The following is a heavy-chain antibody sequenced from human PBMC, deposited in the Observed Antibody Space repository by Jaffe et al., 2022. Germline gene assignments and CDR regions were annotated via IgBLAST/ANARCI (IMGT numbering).Heavy chain of an antibody. CDR1: GGSISSYY. V-gene: IGHV4-59*01. D-gene: IGHD5-18*01. J-gene: IGHJ6*03. CDR3: ARFAGGDSYGRGWNYYYYYYMDV. CDR2: IYYSGST. Sequence: QVQLQESGPGLVKPSETLSLTCTVSGGSISSYYWSWIRQPPGKGLEWIGYIYYSGSTNYNPSLKSRVTISVDTSKNQFSLKLSSVTAADTAVYYCARFAGGDSYGRGWNYYYYYYMDVWGKGTTVTVSS.